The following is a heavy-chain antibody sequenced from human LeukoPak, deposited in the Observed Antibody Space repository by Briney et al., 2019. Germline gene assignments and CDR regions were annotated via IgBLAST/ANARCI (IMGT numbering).Heavy chain of an antibody. CDR1: GGSISSSSYY. D-gene: IGHD6-13*01. CDR2: IYYSGIT. CDR3: ASSHLYSSSWYLSGRFDF. J-gene: IGHJ4*02. V-gene: IGHV4-61*03. Sequence: SETLSLTCTVSGGSISSSSYYWGWIRQPPGKGLEWIGYIYYSGITNYNPSLKSRVTISIDTSKNHFPLQLSSVTAADTAIYYCASSHLYSSSWYLSGRFDFWGQGTLVTVSS.